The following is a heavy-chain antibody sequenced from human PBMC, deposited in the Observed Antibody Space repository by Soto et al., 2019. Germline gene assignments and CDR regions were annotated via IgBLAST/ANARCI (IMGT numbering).Heavy chain of an antibody. CDR1: GGTFSSYA. Sequence: QVQLVQSGAEVKKPGSSVKVSCKASGGTFSSYAISWVRQAPGQGLEWMGGIIPIFGTANYAQKFQGRVTITADESTSTDYMELSSLRSEDTVVYYCARVPYDDFWSGSKRTYYFDYWGQGTLVTVSS. CDR2: IIPIFGTA. CDR3: ARVPYDDFWSGSKRTYYFDY. D-gene: IGHD3-3*01. J-gene: IGHJ4*02. V-gene: IGHV1-69*01.